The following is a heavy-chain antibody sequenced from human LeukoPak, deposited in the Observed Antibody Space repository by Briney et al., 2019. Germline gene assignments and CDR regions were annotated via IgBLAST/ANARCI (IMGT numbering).Heavy chain of an antibody. CDR2: IKSSTDGGTT. J-gene: IGHJ5*02. CDR3: ATDKPSYASGRNL. CDR1: GFTFHDAW. V-gene: IGHV3-15*01. D-gene: IGHD3-10*01. Sequence: GGSLRLSCAASGFTFHDAWMAWVRQASGKGLEWVGRIKSSTDGGTTFYATPAKDRFTISRDDSKNTLYLQMNSLKTEDTAFYYCATDKPSYASGRNLWGQGTLVTVSS.